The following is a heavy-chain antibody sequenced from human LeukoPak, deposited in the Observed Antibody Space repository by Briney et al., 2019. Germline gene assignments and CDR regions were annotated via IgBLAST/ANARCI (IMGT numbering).Heavy chain of an antibody. Sequence: PSETLSLTCTVSGYSISSGYYWGWIRQPPGKGLEWIGSIYHSGSTYYNPSLKSRVTISVDTSKNQFSLKLSSVTAADTAVYYCAREVSLRFLEWPWGAFDIWGQGTMVTVSS. J-gene: IGHJ3*02. CDR2: IYHSGST. V-gene: IGHV4-38-2*02. CDR1: GYSISSGYY. CDR3: AREVSLRFLEWPWGAFDI. D-gene: IGHD3-3*01.